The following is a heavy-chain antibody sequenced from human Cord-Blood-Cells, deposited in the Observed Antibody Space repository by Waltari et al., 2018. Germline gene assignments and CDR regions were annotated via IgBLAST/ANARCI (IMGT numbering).Heavy chain of an antibody. CDR1: GGSFSGYY. CDR2: INHSGST. V-gene: IGHV4-34*01. Sequence: QVQLQQWGAGLLKPSETLSLTCAVYGGSFSGYYWSWIRQPPGKGLEWIGEINHSGSTNYNPSLKSRVTISVDTSKNQFSLKLSSVTAADTAVYYCARFGLLSIAARPYYFDYWGQGTLVTVSS. D-gene: IGHD6-6*01. J-gene: IGHJ4*02. CDR3: ARFGLLSIAARPYYFDY.